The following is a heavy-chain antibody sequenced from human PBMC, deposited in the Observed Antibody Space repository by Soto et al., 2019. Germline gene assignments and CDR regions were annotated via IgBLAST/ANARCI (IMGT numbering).Heavy chain of an antibody. V-gene: IGHV3-30-3*01. J-gene: IGHJ6*02. CDR1: GFTFSSYA. CDR2: ISYDGSNK. D-gene: IGHD2-15*01. Sequence: VQLVESGGDLVQPGGSLRLSCAASGFTFSSYAMHWVRQAPGKGLEWVAVISYDGSNKYYADSVKGRFTISRDNSKNTLYLQMNSLRAEDTAVYYCARMSEGYLDVWGQGTTVTVSS. CDR3: ARMSEGYLDV.